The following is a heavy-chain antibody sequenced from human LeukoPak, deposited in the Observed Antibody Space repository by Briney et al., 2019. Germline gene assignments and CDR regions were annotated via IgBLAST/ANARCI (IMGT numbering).Heavy chain of an antibody. J-gene: IGHJ4*02. CDR1: GFTFSAYA. D-gene: IGHD3-10*01. CDR2: ISGSGGIT. Sequence: GGSLRLSCAASGFTFSAYAMSWVRQAPGKGLEWVSSISGSGGITYSADSVRGRFTISRDNSKNTLYLQMNSLRGEDTAVYYCAKLRMVRAVFTDYYFDYWGQGTLVTVSS. V-gene: IGHV3-23*01. CDR3: AKLRMVRAVFTDYYFDY.